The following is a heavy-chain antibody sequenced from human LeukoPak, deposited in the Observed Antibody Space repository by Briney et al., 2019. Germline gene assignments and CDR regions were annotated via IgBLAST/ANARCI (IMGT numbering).Heavy chain of an antibody. CDR3: ARGSKDIVVVPAAMWVNWFDP. J-gene: IGHJ5*02. CDR1: GGSFSGYY. CDR2: INHSGST. Sequence: SETLSLTCAVYGGSFSGYYWSWIRQPPGKGLEWIGEINHSGSTNYNPSLKSRVTISVDTSKNQFSLKLSFVTAADTAVYYCARGSKDIVVVPAAMWVNWFDPWGQGTLVTVSS. V-gene: IGHV4-34*01. D-gene: IGHD2-2*01.